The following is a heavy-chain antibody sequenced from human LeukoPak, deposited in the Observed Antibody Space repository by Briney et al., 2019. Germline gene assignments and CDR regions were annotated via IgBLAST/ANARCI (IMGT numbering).Heavy chain of an antibody. CDR2: FDPEDGEA. CDR3: ATGLLGATTYRTFDY. CDR1: GYTLTELS. D-gene: IGHD1-26*01. V-gene: IGHV1-24*01. J-gene: IGHJ4*02. Sequence: ASVKVSCKVSGYTLTELSMHWVRQAPGKGLEWMGGFDPEDGEAIYAQKFQGRVTMTEDTSTDTAYMELSSLRSEDTAVYYCATGLLGATTYRTFDYWGQGTLVTVSS.